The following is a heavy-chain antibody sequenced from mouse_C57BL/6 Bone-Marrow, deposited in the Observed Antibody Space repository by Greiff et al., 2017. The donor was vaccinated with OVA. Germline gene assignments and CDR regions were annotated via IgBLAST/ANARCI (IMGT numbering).Heavy chain of an antibody. CDR3: ARNGSSYDY. CDR1: GYTFTDYY. J-gene: IGHJ2*01. D-gene: IGHD1-1*01. V-gene: IGHV1-26*01. CDR2: INPNNGGT. Sequence: VQLQQSGPELVKPGASVKISCKASGYTFTDYYMNWVKQSHGKSLEWIGDINPNNGGTSYNQKFKGKATLTVDKSSSTAYMELRSLTSEDSAVYYCARNGSSYDYWGQGTTLTVSS.